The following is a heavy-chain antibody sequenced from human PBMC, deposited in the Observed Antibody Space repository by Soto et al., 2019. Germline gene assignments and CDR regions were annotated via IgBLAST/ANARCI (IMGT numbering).Heavy chain of an antibody. CDR2: LNQAGSAK. D-gene: IGHD1-1*01. V-gene: IGHV3-7*04. J-gene: IGHJ5*02. CDR3: ARATGMTRFDP. CDR1: GFAFSSHS. Sequence: GGSLRLSCSASGFAFSSHSMTWVRQPPGKRLEWVHNLNQAGSAKNYVDSVTGPFTISRDNAKNSLYMQMDGLRVEDKAVYQCARATGMTRFDPWGQGTLVTVSS.